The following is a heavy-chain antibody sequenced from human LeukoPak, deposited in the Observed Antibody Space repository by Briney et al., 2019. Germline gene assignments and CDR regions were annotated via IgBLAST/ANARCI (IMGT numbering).Heavy chain of an antibody. CDR2: ISSSGSNT. CDR1: GFSLSAYT. V-gene: IGHV3-21*01. CDR3: ARVPPHY. Sequence: GGSLRLSCSACGFSLSAYTMKWVRQAPGKGLEWVSSISSSGSNTYYADSVKGRFTISRDNAKNSLHLQMNSLRAEDTAVYYCARVPPHYWGQGTLVTVSS. J-gene: IGHJ4*02.